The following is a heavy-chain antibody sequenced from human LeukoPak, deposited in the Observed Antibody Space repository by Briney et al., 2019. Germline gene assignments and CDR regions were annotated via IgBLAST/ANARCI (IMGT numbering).Heavy chain of an antibody. V-gene: IGHV3-21*04. CDR1: GFTFSNYN. CDR2: ISSSSSYI. CDR3: AKGGYSNGRYYYYYMDV. J-gene: IGHJ6*03. Sequence: GGSLRLSCAASGFTFSNYNMNWVRQAPGKGLEWVSSISSSSSYIYYADSAKGRFTISRDNSKNTLYLQMNSLRAEDTAVYYCAKGGYSNGRYYYYYMDVWGEGTTVTVSS. D-gene: IGHD5-18*01.